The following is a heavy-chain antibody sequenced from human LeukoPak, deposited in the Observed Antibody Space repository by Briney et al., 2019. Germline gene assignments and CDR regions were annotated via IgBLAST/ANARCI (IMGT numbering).Heavy chain of an antibody. D-gene: IGHD3-22*01. CDR1: GIALSNYG. Sequence: GGSLRLSCAVSGIALSNYGMSWVRRAPGKGLEWVAGITGSGGSTKYADSVKGRFTISRDNPKNTLYLQMNSPRAEDTAVYFCAKRGVVIRVILVGFHKEAYYFDSWGQGALVTVSS. CDR3: AKRGVVIRVILVGFHKEAYYFDS. V-gene: IGHV3-23*01. J-gene: IGHJ4*02. CDR2: ITGSGGST.